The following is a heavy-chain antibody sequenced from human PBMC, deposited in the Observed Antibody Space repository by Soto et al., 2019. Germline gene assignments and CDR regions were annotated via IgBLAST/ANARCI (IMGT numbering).Heavy chain of an antibody. V-gene: IGHV4-30-2*01. J-gene: IGHJ4*02. D-gene: IGHD3-10*01. CDR3: ARQDSASCEFDC. CDR2: IYHSGST. Sequence: SETLSLTCAVSGGSIISGGYSWSLIRQPPGKGLEWIGYIYHSGSTYYNPSLKSRVTISVDRSKNQFSLKLSSVTAADTAVYYCARQDSASCEFDCGGQRTLVTVSS. CDR1: GGSIISGGYS.